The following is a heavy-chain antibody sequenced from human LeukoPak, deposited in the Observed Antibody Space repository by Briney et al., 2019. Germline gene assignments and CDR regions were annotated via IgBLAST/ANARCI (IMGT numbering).Heavy chain of an antibody. CDR2: IKSKTDGGTT. J-gene: IGHJ4*02. Sequence: GGSPRLSCAASGFTFRNASMSWVRQAPGKGLEWVGRIKSKTDGGTTDYAAPVKGRFTISRDDSRNTLYLQMSSLTTEDTAVYFCAHRDTAMVRIDYWGQGTLVTVSS. V-gene: IGHV3-15*01. D-gene: IGHD5-18*01. CDR1: GFTFRNAS. CDR3: AHRDTAMVRIDY.